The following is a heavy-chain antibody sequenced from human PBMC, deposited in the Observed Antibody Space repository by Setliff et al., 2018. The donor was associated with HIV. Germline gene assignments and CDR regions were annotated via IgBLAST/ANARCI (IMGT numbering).Heavy chain of an antibody. CDR1: GFTFGDYY. Sequence: GGSLRLSCAASGFTFGDYYMNWVRQAPGKGLEWVSFISSSGSTIYYADSVKGRFTISRDNAKNSLYLQMNSLRAEDTAVYYCARDATRGGDMDVWAKGTTVTVSS. CDR2: ISSSGSTI. J-gene: IGHJ6*03. V-gene: IGHV3-11*04. D-gene: IGHD2-15*01. CDR3: ARDATRGGDMDV.